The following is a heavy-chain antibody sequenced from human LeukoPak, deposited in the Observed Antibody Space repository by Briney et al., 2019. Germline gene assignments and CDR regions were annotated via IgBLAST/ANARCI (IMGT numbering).Heavy chain of an antibody. J-gene: IGHJ4*02. D-gene: IGHD3-16*01. Sequence: HPGGSLRLSCAASGFTFSSYEMNWVRQAPGKGLEWVSSITSSSSTIYYADSVKGRFTISRDNANNSLYLQMNSLRAEDTAVYYCARDPAGGGGGDYFDYWGQGTLVTVSS. CDR3: ARDPAGGGGGDYFDY. CDR2: ITSSSSTI. V-gene: IGHV3-48*03. CDR1: GFTFSSYE.